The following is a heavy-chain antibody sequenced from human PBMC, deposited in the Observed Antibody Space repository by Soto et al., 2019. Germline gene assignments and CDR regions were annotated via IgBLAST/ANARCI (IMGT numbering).Heavy chain of an antibody. CDR1: GYTFTSYG. D-gene: IGHD4-17*01. V-gene: IGHV1-18*01. J-gene: IGHJ6*04. CDR2: ISAYNGNT. Sequence: ASVKVSCKASGYTFTSYGISLVRQAPGQGLEWMGWISAYNGNTNYAQKLQGRVTMTTDTSTSTAYMELRSLRSDDTAVYYCARGLTRSYGDYAYYYYYGMDVWGKGTTVTAPQ. CDR3: ARGLTRSYGDYAYYYYYGMDV.